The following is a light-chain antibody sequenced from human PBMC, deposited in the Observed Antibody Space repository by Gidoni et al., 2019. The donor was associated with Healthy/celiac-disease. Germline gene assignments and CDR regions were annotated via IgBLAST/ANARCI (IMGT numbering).Light chain of an antibody. V-gene: IGKV1-5*01. CDR1: QSISSW. J-gene: IGKJ1*01. Sequence: DIQLTQSPSPLSASVGDRVTITCRASQSISSWLAWYQQKPGKAPKLLLDDASSLESGVPSRFSGSGSGTEFTLTISSLQPDEFATYYCQQYNTLWTFXXXTKVEIK. CDR2: DAS. CDR3: QQYNTLWT.